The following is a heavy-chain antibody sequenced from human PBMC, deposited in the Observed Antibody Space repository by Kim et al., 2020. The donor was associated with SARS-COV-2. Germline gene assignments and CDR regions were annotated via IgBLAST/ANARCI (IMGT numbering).Heavy chain of an antibody. D-gene: IGHD5-18*01. CDR3: ARDVLLRYSYGPPDY. Sequence: GGSLRLSCAASGFTFSSYAMHWVRQAPGKGLEWVAVISYDGSNKYYADSVKGRFTISRDNSKNTLYLQMNSLRAEDTAVYYCARDVLLRYSYGPPDYWGQGTLVTVSS. J-gene: IGHJ4*02. CDR2: ISYDGSNK. V-gene: IGHV3-30*04. CDR1: GFTFSSYA.